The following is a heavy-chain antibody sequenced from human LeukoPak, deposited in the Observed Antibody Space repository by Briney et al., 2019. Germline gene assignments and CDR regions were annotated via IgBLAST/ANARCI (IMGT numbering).Heavy chain of an antibody. V-gene: IGHV3-30*18. Sequence: GGSLRLSCAASEFTFSTHGMHGVRQAPGKGLEGVAVISYDGSYKFYADSVKGRFTISRDNSKSTLYLQMNSLRAVDTAVYYCAKDRYSGLNTIDYWGQGTLVTVSS. CDR3: AKDRYSGLNTIDY. D-gene: IGHD6-13*01. J-gene: IGHJ4*02. CDR2: ISYDGSYK. CDR1: EFTFSTHG.